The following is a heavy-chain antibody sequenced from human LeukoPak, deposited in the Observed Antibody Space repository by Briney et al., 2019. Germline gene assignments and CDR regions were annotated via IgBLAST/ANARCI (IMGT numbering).Heavy chain of an antibody. CDR2: IYPGDSDT. J-gene: IGHJ4*02. V-gene: IGHV5-51*01. CDR3: ARSNGYSSGWYYFDY. CDR1: GYSFTSYW. D-gene: IGHD6-19*01. Sequence: GESLKISCKGSGYSFTSYWIGWVRQMPGKGLEWMGIIYPGDSDTRYSPSFQGQVTISADKSISTAYLQWSSLKASDTAMYYCARSNGYSSGWYYFDYWGQGTLVTVSS.